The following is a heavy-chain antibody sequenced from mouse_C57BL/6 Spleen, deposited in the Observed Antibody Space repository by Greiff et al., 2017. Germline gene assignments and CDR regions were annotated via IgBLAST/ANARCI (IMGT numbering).Heavy chain of an antibody. CDR1: GYTFTSYG. CDR2: IYPRSGNT. V-gene: IGHV1-81*01. D-gene: IGHD2-4*01. CDR3: ARENYDYDRYAMDY. Sequence: VQRVGSGAELARPGASVKLSCKASGYTFTSYGISWVKQRTGQGLEWIGEIYPRSGNTYYNEKFKGKATLTADKSSSTAYMELRSLTSEDSAVYFCARENYDYDRYAMDYWGQGTSVTVSS. J-gene: IGHJ4*01.